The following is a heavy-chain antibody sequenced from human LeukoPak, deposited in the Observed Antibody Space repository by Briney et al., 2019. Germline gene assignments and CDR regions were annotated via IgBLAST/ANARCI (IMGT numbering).Heavy chain of an antibody. Sequence: ESGPTLVKPTQTLTLTCTFSGFSLSTSGVGVGWIRQPPGKALEWLALIYWDDDKRYSPSLKSRLTITEDTSKNQVVLTMTNMDPVDTATYYCAHSGGYSSGWYGPPQNWFDPWGQGTLVTVSS. CDR1: GFSLSTSGVG. D-gene: IGHD6-19*01. CDR2: IYWDDDK. V-gene: IGHV2-5*02. J-gene: IGHJ5*02. CDR3: AHSGGYSSGWYGPPQNWFDP.